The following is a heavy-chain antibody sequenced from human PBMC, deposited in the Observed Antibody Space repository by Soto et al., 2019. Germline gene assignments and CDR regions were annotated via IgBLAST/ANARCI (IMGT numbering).Heavy chain of an antibody. Sequence: QVQLVESGGGVVQPGRSLRLSCAASGFTFSNYAMNWVRQAPGKGLEWVAVISYDENNKYYADSMKGRFTISRDNSKNTLYLKVNSLRTEDTAVYYCARQGSRWYYFFDYWGQGTLVTVSS. CDR3: ARQGSRWYYFFDY. CDR2: ISYDENNK. J-gene: IGHJ4*02. V-gene: IGHV3-30-3*01. D-gene: IGHD6-13*01. CDR1: GFTFSNYA.